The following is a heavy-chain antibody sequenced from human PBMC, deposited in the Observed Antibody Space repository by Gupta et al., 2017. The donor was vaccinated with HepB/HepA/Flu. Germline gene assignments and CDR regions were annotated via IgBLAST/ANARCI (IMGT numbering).Heavy chain of an antibody. Sequence: QVQLQESGPGLVKPSQTLSLTCTVSGDSISSGDDYWSWIRQPPGKGLEWIGYVFYTGSTYYNPSLKSRLTISVDTAKNQFSLKLSSVTAADTAVYYCARDRPTTVTTYGWFDPWGQGTLVTVSS. CDR2: VFYTGST. D-gene: IGHD4-17*01. J-gene: IGHJ5*02. CDR3: ARDRPTTVTTYGWFDP. V-gene: IGHV4-30-4*01. CDR1: GDSISSGDDY.